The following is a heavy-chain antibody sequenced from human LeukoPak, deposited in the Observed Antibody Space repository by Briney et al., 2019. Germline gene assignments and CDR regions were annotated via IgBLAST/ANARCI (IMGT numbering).Heavy chain of an antibody. J-gene: IGHJ6*04. V-gene: IGHV5-51*01. D-gene: IGHD6-19*01. Sequence: GESLKISCKGSGYRFIDYWIGWVRQMPGKGLEWMGIVYPGDSDTRYSPSFQGQVTISVDKSISAAYLQWSRLKASDTAIYYCARRGWYIYNYYGMDVWGKGTTVTVSS. CDR2: VYPGDSDT. CDR3: ARRGWYIYNYYGMDV. CDR1: GYRFIDYW.